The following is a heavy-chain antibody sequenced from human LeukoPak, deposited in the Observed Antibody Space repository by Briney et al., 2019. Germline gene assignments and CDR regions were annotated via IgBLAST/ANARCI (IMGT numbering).Heavy chain of an antibody. CDR2: INTSGGST. V-gene: IGHV1-46*01. D-gene: IGHD3-10*01. J-gene: IGHJ3*02. CDR3: ASPLSYGSGGHDAFDI. CDR1: GYTFTSYY. Sequence: ASVKVSCKASGYTFTSYYMHWVRQAPGQGLEWMGIINTSGGSTSYAQKFQGRVTMTRDMSTSTVYMELSSLRSEDTAVYYCASPLSYGSGGHDAFDIWGQGTMVTVSS.